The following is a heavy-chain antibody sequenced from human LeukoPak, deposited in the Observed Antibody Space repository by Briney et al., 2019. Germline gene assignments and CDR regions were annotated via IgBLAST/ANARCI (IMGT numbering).Heavy chain of an antibody. Sequence: PSETLSLTCAVYGGSFSGYYWSWIRQPPGKGLEWIGEINHSGSTNYNPSLKSRVTISVDTSKNQFSLKLSSVTAAGTAVYYCARGGVAVAGPPFDYWGQGTLVTVSS. D-gene: IGHD6-19*01. CDR2: INHSGST. CDR3: ARGGVAVAGPPFDY. V-gene: IGHV4-34*01. J-gene: IGHJ4*02. CDR1: GGSFSGYY.